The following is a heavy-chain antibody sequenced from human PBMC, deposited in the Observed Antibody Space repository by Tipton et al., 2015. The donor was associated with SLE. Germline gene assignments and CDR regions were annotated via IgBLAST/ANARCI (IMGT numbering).Heavy chain of an antibody. V-gene: IGHV4-39*07. J-gene: IGHJ5*01. CDR3: VRAYRVAAAKNNWFDS. CDR2: FSYMGTT. Sequence: TLSLTCAVSGASISSGSFYWGWIRQPPGRGLQWIGSFSYMGTTSYTPSFTGRVTISVDRSKNQFSLNLTSVTAADTAVYFCVRAYRVAAAKNNWFDSWGQGILVTVSS. D-gene: IGHD6-13*01. CDR1: GASISSGSFY.